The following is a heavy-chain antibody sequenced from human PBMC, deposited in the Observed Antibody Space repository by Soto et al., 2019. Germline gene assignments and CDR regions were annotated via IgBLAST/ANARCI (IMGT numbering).Heavy chain of an antibody. Sequence: GECLNISCKGSGYSFTSYWISWVRQMPGKGLEWMGRIDPSDSYTNYSPSFQGHVTISADKSISTAYLQWSSLKASDTAMYYCAVWGAHSSGYYPPIDYWGQGTLVTVSS. D-gene: IGHD3-22*01. CDR3: AVWGAHSSGYYPPIDY. V-gene: IGHV5-10-1*01. J-gene: IGHJ4*02. CDR1: GYSFTSYW. CDR2: IDPSDSYT.